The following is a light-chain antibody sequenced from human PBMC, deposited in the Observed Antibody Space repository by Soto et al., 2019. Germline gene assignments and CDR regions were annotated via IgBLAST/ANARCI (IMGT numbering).Light chain of an antibody. CDR1: RRDFGGYDY. V-gene: IGLV2-14*01. CDR3: SSYTSRITRGV. J-gene: IGLJ1*01. CDR2: DVS. Sequence: QAAYGSGAAGEWITISCTGTRRDFGGYDYVSWYQQHPGKAPNLMIYDVSNRPSGVSNRFSGSKSGNTASLAISGLQDEDEADYYCSSYTSRITRGVVGTGTKVTVL.